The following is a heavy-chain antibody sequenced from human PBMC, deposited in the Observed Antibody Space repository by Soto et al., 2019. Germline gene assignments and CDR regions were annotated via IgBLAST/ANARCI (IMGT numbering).Heavy chain of an antibody. CDR1: GGTFSSYA. J-gene: IGHJ5*02. D-gene: IGHD2-8*02. Sequence: SVKVSCKASGGTFSSYAISWVRQAPGQGLEWMGGIIPIFGTANYAQRFQGRVTITADESTSTAYMELSSLRPEDTAVYYCARLLGGWFDPWGQGTLVTVSS. CDR3: ARLLGGWFDP. CDR2: IIPIFGTA. V-gene: IGHV1-69*13.